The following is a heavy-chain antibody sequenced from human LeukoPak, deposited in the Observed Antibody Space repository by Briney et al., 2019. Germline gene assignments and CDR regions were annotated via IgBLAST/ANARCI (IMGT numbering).Heavy chain of an antibody. CDR1: GGSISGYY. D-gene: IGHD6-13*01. CDR3: AGDTTSWYVFDY. Sequence: SETLSLTCSVSGGSISGYYWSWIRQPPGKGLEWIGYIYYSGTTIYNPSLKSRLTISLDTSKNQFSLNLSSVTAADTAVYYCAGDTTSWYVFDYWGQGTLVTVSS. V-gene: IGHV4-59*08. J-gene: IGHJ4*02. CDR2: IYYSGTT.